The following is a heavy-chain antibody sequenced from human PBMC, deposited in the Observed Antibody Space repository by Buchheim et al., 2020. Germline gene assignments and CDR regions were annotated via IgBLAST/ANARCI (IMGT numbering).Heavy chain of an antibody. Sequence: QVQLVQSGAEVKNPGASVKVSCKASGYTFTGYHVHWVRQALGQGLEWMGWINPASGDTNYAQKFQGRVTMTRDTSISTAYMELSSLSSDDTAMFYCARVTVVRATSLAYWGQGTL. CDR3: ARVTVVRATSLAY. CDR2: INPASGDT. CDR1: GYTFTGYH. J-gene: IGHJ4*02. V-gene: IGHV1-2*02. D-gene: IGHD1-26*01.